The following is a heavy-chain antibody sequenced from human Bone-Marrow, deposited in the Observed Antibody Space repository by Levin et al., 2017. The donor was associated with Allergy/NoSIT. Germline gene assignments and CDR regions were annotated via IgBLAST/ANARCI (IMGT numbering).Heavy chain of an antibody. CDR3: ARLSNGLYYFDY. V-gene: IGHV4-31*11. D-gene: IGHD5-24*01. J-gene: IGHJ4*02. CDR2: ISHTGTT. CDR1: GGSISSGGYF. Sequence: KPGGSLRLSCAVSGGSISSGGYFWSWVRQHPGKGLDWIGYISHTGTTYYSPSLKSRVTISVDTSENQFSLKLRSVTAADTAVYFCARLSNGLYYFDYWGQGTLVTVSP.